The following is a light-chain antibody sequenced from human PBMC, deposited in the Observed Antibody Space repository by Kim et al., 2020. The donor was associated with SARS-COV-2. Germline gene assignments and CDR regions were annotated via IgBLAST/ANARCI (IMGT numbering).Light chain of an antibody. CDR1: SSDIGNYNF. CDR2: DVS. CDR3: SSHIGSSTWV. Sequence: QSITISFTGTSSDIGNYNFVSWSQQHPGKAPKLLIYDVSKRPSGVSDRFSGSKSGNTASLTISGLQAEDEADYYCSSHIGSSTWVFGGGTQLTVL. J-gene: IGLJ3*02. V-gene: IGLV2-14*04.